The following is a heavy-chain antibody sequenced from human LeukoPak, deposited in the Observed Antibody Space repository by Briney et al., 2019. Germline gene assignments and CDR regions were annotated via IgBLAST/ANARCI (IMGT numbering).Heavy chain of an antibody. CDR1: GFTFSSYW. V-gene: IGHV3-74*01. Sequence: GGSLRLSCAASGFTFSSYWMHWVRQAPGKGLVWVSPINSDGSRINYADSVKGRFTIYRDNAKNTLYLQMNSLRAEDTAVYYCARALGSNSDYWGQGTLVTVSS. J-gene: IGHJ4*02. CDR3: ARALGSNSDY. CDR2: INSDGSRI. D-gene: IGHD1-26*01.